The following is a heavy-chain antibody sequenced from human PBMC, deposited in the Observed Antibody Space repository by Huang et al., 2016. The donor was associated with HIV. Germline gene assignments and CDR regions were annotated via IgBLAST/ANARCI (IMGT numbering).Heavy chain of an antibody. CDR1: GYIFIGYY. CDR2: INPNTGDT. CDR3: TREAVRGIIVNFDY. Sequence: QVQLVQSGAEVKKPGASVKVSCKASGYIFIGYYLHWVRQAPGQGLEGMGWINPNTGDTIYAQNFEDRVIMTRETSITTAYMDLSRLKSDDTAVYYCTREAVRGIIVNFDYWGQGTLVTVSS. J-gene: IGHJ4*02. V-gene: IGHV1-2*02. D-gene: IGHD3-10*01.